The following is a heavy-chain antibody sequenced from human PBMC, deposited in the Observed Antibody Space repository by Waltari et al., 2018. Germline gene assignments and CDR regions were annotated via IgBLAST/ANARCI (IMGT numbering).Heavy chain of an antibody. CDR3: AKDRDSGSYYTDV. CDR2: ISGGGTST. V-gene: IGHV3-23*04. Sequence: EVQLVESGGGLVQPGGSLRLSCAASGFIFSNHGMSWVRQAPGKGLEWVSLISGGGTSTYNADSVKGRFTISRDNSKNTVFLQMNSLRAEDTAVYYCAKDRDSGSYYTDVWGKGTTVTVSS. CDR1: GFIFSNHG. D-gene: IGHD1-26*01. J-gene: IGHJ6*03.